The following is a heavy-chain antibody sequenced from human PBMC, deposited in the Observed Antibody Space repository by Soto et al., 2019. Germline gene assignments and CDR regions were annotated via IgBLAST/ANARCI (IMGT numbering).Heavy chain of an antibody. V-gene: IGHV4-34*01. Sequence: QVQLQQWGAGLLKPSETLSLTCAVYGGSFSGYYWSWIRQPPGKGLEWLGEMNHSGSTNYNPSLKSRVTRSVDTYKNQFSLKLSSVTAADTAVYYCARDPYYYDSSGYYERGDYWGQGTLVTVSS. CDR3: ARDPYYYDSSGYYERGDY. J-gene: IGHJ4*02. CDR2: MNHSGST. CDR1: GGSFSGYY. D-gene: IGHD3-22*01.